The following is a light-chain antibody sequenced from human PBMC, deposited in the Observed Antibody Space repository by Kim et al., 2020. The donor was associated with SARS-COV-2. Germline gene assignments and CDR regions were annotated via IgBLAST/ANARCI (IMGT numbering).Light chain of an antibody. Sequence: QSALTQPPSASGSPGQSVTISCTGASSDICNYNYVSWYQHHPGKAPKLLIYEVSERPSGVPDRFSGSKSGNTASLTVSGLQAGDEADYYCSSYAGSDNLVFGGGTKLTVL. CDR3: SSYAGSDNLV. J-gene: IGLJ2*01. CDR1: SSDICNYNY. CDR2: EVS. V-gene: IGLV2-8*01.